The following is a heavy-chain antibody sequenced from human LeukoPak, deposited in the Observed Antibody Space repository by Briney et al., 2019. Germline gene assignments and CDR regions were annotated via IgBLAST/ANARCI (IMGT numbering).Heavy chain of an antibody. V-gene: IGHV3-9*01. CDR1: GFTFDDYA. D-gene: IGHD1-7*01. CDR3: AKDKDWNYSEGFDY. CDR2: ISWNSGSI. J-gene: IGHJ4*02. Sequence: GGSLRLSCAASGFTFDDYAMHWVRQAPGKGLEWVSGISWNSGSIGYADSVKGRFTISRDNAKNSLYLQMNSLRAEDTALYYCAKDKDWNYSEGFDYWGQGTLVTVSS.